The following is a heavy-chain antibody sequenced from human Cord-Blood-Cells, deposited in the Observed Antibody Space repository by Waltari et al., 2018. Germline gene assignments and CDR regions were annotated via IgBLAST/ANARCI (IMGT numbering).Heavy chain of an antibody. CDR2: FDPEDGET. CDR3: ATDAYGSGSYYDAFDI. CDR1: GYTLTDLS. V-gene: IGHV1-24*01. Sequence: QVQLVQSGAEVKKPGASVKVSCKVSGYTLTDLSMHWVRQARGKGLEWMGGFDPEDGETIYAQKFQGRVTMTEDTSTDTAYMELSSLRSEDTAVYYCATDAYGSGSYYDAFDIWGQGTMVTVSS. J-gene: IGHJ3*02. D-gene: IGHD3-10*01.